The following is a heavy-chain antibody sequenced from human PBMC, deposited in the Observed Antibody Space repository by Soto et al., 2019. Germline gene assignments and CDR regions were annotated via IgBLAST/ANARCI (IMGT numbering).Heavy chain of an antibody. D-gene: IGHD3-3*01. CDR3: ARKQAGFFYGIDY. Sequence: SETLSLTCTISVGSINIGGYYWTWLRQHPGKGLEWLGYIADFGYTFYNPSLQSRVILSMDTSKSQFSLKLSSATAADTAVYFCARKQAGFFYGIDYWGQGTMVTVSS. CDR1: VGSINIGGYY. CDR2: IADFGYT. J-gene: IGHJ4*02. V-gene: IGHV4-31*03.